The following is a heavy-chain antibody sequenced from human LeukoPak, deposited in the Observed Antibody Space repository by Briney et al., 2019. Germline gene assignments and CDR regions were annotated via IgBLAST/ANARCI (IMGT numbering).Heavy chain of an antibody. CDR3: ARDPGWGALDH. D-gene: IGHD3-16*01. CDR1: GFAFSSHW. CDR2: INQDGSRK. V-gene: IGHV3-7*01. J-gene: IGHJ4*02. Sequence: GGPLGLSCAASGFAFSSHWMIWFRQAPGKGLEWVAIINQDGSRKSSADSVKGRFTISRDNAKNLLYLQMNSLRAEDTAVYYCARDPGWGALDHWGQGTLVTVS.